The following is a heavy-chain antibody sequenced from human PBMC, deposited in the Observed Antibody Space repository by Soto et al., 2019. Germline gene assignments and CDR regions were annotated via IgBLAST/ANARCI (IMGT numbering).Heavy chain of an antibody. V-gene: IGHV3-74*01. Sequence: EVQLVESGGGLVQPGGSLRLSCAASGFTFSSYWMHWVRQAPGKGLVWVSRIRSDGITTNYADSLKGRFTISRDNAKNTLYLQMNSLRAEDTAVYYCARVGYYYQLDYWGQGTLVTVSS. CDR1: GFTFSSYW. D-gene: IGHD1-26*01. J-gene: IGHJ4*02. CDR2: IRSDGITT. CDR3: ARVGYYYQLDY.